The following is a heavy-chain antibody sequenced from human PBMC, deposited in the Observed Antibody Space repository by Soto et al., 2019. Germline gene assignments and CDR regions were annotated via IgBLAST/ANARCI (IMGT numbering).Heavy chain of an antibody. CDR3: ARVDYCSGGSCYRFDY. Sequence: QVQLVQSGAEVKKPGASVKVSCKASEYIYSTYYMHWVRQAPGQGLEWMGIINPSTGSAGYAQKFQGRPTMTRDTSTSTVYMELSSLRSEDTAVYYCARVDYCSGGSCYRFDYWGQGTLVTVSS. CDR1: EYIYSTYY. J-gene: IGHJ4*02. CDR2: INPSTGSA. D-gene: IGHD2-15*01. V-gene: IGHV1-46*01.